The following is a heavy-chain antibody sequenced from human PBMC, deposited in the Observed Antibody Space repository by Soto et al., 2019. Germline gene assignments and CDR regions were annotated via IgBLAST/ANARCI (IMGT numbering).Heavy chain of an antibody. CDR2: IYYSGST. V-gene: IGHV4-30-4*01. CDR1: GGSISSGDYY. D-gene: IGHD2-21*02. Sequence: LSLTCTVSGGSISSGDYYWSWIRQPPGKGLEWIGYIYYSGSTYYNPSLRSRVSMSIDTSKDQFSLKLKSVTAADTALYFCARQRTSVVTQAYFDVWGPGSLVTVSS. CDR3: ARQRTSVVTQAYFDV. J-gene: IGHJ4*02.